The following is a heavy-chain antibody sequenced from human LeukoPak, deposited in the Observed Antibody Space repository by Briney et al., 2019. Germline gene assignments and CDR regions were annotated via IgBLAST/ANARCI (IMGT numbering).Heavy chain of an antibody. D-gene: IGHD4-17*01. Sequence: PGGSLRLSCAASGFIFSNYAMGWVRQAPGKGLEWVSTLSASGGSTYYADSVKGRFTISRDNSKNTLYLQWSSLRAEDAAVYYXXXXXXGDYGLFDYWGQGTLVTVPS. V-gene: IGHV3-23*01. J-gene: IGHJ4*02. CDR3: XXXXXGDYGLFDY. CDR1: GFIFSNYA. CDR2: LSASGGST.